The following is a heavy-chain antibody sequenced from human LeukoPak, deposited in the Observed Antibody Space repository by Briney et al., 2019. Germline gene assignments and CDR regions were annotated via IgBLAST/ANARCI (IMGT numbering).Heavy chain of an antibody. CDR1: GGSISSGDYY. CDR2: IYTSGST. V-gene: IGHV4-61*02. CDR3: ARDRPSSSKGSAFDI. J-gene: IGHJ3*02. Sequence: ASETLSLTCTVSGGSISSGDYYWSWIRQPAGKGLEWIGRIYTSGSTNYNPSLKSRVTISVDTSKNQFSLRLSSVTAADTAVYYCARDRPSSSKGSAFDIWGQGTMVTVSS. D-gene: IGHD6-6*01.